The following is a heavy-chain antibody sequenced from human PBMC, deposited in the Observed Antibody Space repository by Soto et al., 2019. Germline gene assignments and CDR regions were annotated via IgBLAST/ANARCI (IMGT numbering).Heavy chain of an antibody. V-gene: IGHV1-46*01. CDR3: ARDGGIAAGAFDI. J-gene: IGHJ3*02. CDR2: INPSGGST. CDR1: GYTFTSYY. Sequence: ASVKVSCKASGYTFTSYYMHWVLQAPGQGLEWMGIINPSGGSTSYAQKFQGRVTMTRDTSTSTVYMELSSLRSEDTAVYYCARDGGIAAGAFDIWGQGTMVTVSS. D-gene: IGHD6-13*01.